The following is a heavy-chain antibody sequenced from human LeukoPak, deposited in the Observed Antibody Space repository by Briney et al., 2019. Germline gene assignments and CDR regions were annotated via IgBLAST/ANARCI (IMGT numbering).Heavy chain of an antibody. J-gene: IGHJ4*02. V-gene: IGHV4-59*08. D-gene: IGHD3-10*01. CDR3: ARHLYGSGRWDYFHY. Sequence: SETLSLTCTVSGGSISSYYWSWIRQPPGKGLEWIGYIYYSGSTNYNPSLKSRVTISVDTSKNQFSLKLSSVSAADTAVYYCARHLYGSGRWDYFHYWGQGTLVTVSS. CDR1: GGSISSYY. CDR2: IYYSGST.